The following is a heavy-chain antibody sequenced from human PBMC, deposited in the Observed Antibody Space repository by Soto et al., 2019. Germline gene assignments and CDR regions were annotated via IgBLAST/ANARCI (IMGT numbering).Heavy chain of an antibody. J-gene: IGHJ6*02. V-gene: IGHV2-70*01. CDR3: ARLLTSGKYYYYGMDV. Sequence: SGPTLVNPTQPLTLTCTFSGFSLTTSGMCVSWIRQPPGKALEWLALIDWDDDKYYSTSLKTRLTISKDTSKNQVVLTMTNMDPLDTATYYCARLLTSGKYYYYGMDVWGQGTTVTV. CDR1: GFSLTTSGMC. CDR2: IDWDDDK.